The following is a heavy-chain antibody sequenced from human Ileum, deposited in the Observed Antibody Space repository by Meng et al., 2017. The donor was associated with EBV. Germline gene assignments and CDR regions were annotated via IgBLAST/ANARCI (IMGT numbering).Heavy chain of an antibody. CDR3: ARNVPGTSAYYD. J-gene: IGHJ4*02. V-gene: IGHV4-28*01. CDR1: GYSIISTNW. D-gene: IGHD3-22*01. Sequence: HVQLLESGPGLVKPSDTLSLTCAVSGYSIISTNWWGWIRQPPGKGLEWIGYIYYSGSTSYNPSLKSRVTMSVDTSKNQFSLNLNSVTAVDTAVYYCARNVPGTSAYYDWGQGTLVTVSS. CDR2: IYYSGST.